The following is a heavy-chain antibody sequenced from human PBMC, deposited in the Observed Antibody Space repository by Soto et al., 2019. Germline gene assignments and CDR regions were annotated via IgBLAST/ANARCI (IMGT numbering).Heavy chain of an antibody. D-gene: IGHD3-22*01. V-gene: IGHV2-5*01. Sequence: SGPTLVNPTQTLTLTCTFSGFSLSTSGVGVGWIRQPPGKALEWLALIYWNEDKRYSPSLKSRLTITKDTSKNQVVLTKTNMDPVDTATYYCAPRLFANTYYYYSSGYYAFDIWGQGTMVTVSS. CDR3: APRLFANTYYYYSSGYYAFDI. CDR2: IYWNEDK. CDR1: GFSLSTSGVG. J-gene: IGHJ3*02.